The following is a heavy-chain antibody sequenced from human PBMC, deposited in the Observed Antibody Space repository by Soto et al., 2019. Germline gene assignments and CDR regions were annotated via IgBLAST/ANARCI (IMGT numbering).Heavy chain of an antibody. CDR2: ISPYDGST. CDR3: ALGDGRATSGFYYNDGMDV. D-gene: IGHD6-19*01. V-gene: IGHV1-46*01. Sequence: QVQLVQSGAEVKKPGASVKVSCKASGFTFTNYFFHWVRQAPRQGLEWMGIISPYDGSTNYVQSFQGRVTMTSDTSTGTDYMELSSVRSEDTAVYYRALGDGRATSGFYYNDGMDVWGHGTTVNVAS. CDR1: GFTFTNYF. J-gene: IGHJ6*01.